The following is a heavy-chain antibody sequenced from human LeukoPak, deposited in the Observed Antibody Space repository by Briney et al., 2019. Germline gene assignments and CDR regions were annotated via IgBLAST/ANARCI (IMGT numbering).Heavy chain of an antibody. Sequence: GGSLRLSCAASGFTFSNYWLTWVRQAPGQGLEWVANIKQDGSEKHYVDSVKGRFTISRDNAKNSLYLQMNSLRAEDTAVYYCARDRQIAYWGKGTLVTVSS. CDR2: IKQDGSEK. J-gene: IGHJ4*02. CDR3: ARDRQIAY. CDR1: GFTFSNYW. V-gene: IGHV3-7*01.